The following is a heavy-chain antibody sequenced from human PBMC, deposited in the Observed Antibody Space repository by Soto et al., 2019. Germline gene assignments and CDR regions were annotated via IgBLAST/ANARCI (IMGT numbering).Heavy chain of an antibody. CDR2: ISAYNGNT. J-gene: IGHJ5*02. Sequence: ASVKVSCRASGYTFTSYGISWVRQAPGQGLEWMGWISAYNGNTNYAQKLQGRVTMTTDTSTSTAYMELGSLRSDDTAVYYCARAPRVVVVPAAKNWFDPWGPAPLVTVSS. CDR3: ARAPRVVVVPAAKNWFDP. V-gene: IGHV1-18*04. D-gene: IGHD2-2*01. CDR1: GYTFTSYG.